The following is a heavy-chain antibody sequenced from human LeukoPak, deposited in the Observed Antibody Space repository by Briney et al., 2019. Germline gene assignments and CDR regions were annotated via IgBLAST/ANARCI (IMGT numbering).Heavy chain of an antibody. D-gene: IGHD6-13*01. CDR3: ARDCTAAAGGDYYYYYMDV. CDR2: IKQDGSEK. Sequence: PGGSLRLSCAASGFTFSSYWMSWVRQAPGKGLEWVANIKQDGSEKYYVDSVKGRFTISRDNAKNSLYLQMNSLRAEDTAVYYCARDCTAAAGGDYYYYYMDVWGKGTTVTISS. V-gene: IGHV3-7*01. CDR1: GFTFSSYW. J-gene: IGHJ6*03.